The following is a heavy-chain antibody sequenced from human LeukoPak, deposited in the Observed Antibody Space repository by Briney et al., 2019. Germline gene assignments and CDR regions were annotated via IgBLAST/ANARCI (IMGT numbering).Heavy chain of an antibody. J-gene: IGHJ4*02. D-gene: IGHD3-9*01. CDR1: GGSFSGYY. Sequence: SETLSLTCAVYGGSFSGYYWSWIRQPPGKGLEWIGEINHSGSTNYNPSLKSRVTISVDTSKNQFSLKLSSVTAADTAVYYCARAAGYFDWLLDYWGQGTLVTVSS. CDR2: INHSGST. CDR3: ARAAGYFDWLLDY. V-gene: IGHV4-34*01.